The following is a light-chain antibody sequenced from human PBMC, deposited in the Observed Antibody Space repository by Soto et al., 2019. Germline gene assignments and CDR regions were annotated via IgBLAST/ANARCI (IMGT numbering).Light chain of an antibody. CDR1: QNINTW. J-gene: IGKJ4*01. Sequence: DIQMTQSPSTLSASVGDTVTITCRASQNINTWLAWYQQKPGKAPKFLIYDASSLDRGVPSRFSGDGSGTEFTLTTNSVHPDDAGIYSCEHYRRHSDLTFGDGTRIEIK. CDR2: DAS. V-gene: IGKV1-5*01. CDR3: EHYRRHSDLT.